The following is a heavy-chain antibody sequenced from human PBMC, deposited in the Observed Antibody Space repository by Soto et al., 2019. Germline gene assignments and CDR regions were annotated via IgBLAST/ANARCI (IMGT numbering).Heavy chain of an antibody. J-gene: IGHJ6*02. Sequence: ASVKVSCKASGYTFTSYGISWVRQAPGQGLEWMGWISAYNGNTNYAQKLQGRVTMTTDTSTSTAYMELRSLRSDDTAVYYCATADYYGSGSYSGYYYGMDVWGQGTTVTVSS. CDR1: GYTFTSYG. CDR2: ISAYNGNT. D-gene: IGHD3-10*01. CDR3: ATADYYGSGSYSGYYYGMDV. V-gene: IGHV1-18*01.